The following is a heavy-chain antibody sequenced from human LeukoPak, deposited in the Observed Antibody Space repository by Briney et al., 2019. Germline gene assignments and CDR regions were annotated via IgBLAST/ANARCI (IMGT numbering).Heavy chain of an antibody. J-gene: IGHJ3*02. V-gene: IGHV4-59*01. D-gene: IGHD6-19*01. CDR2: IYYSGGT. Sequence: SETLSLTCTVSGGSISSYYWSWIRQPPGKGLEWIGYIYYSGGTNYNPSLKSRVTISVDTSKNQFSLKLSSVTAADTAVYYCARTVEQWLVHSDAFDIWGQGTMVTVSS. CDR3: ARTVEQWLVHSDAFDI. CDR1: GGSISSYY.